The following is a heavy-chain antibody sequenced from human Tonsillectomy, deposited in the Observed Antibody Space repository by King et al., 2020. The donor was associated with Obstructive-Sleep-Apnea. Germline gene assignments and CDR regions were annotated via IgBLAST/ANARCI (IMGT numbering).Heavy chain of an antibody. CDR1: GFTFDDYA. V-gene: IGHV3-9*01. D-gene: IGHD6-19*01. CDR3: AKDGTMAGCWSFDY. CDR2: ISWNSGSI. Sequence: DVQLVESGGGLVQPGRSLRLSCAASGFTFDDYAMHWVRQAPGKGLEWVSGISWNSGSIGYADSVKGRFTISRDNAKNSLYLPMNSLRTEDTAFYYCAKDGTMAGCWSFDYWGQGTLVTVSS. J-gene: IGHJ4*02.